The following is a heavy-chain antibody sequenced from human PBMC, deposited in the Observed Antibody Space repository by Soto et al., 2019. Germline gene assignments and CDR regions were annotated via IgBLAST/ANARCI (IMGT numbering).Heavy chain of an antibody. V-gene: IGHV3-33*08. CDR3: ARIDCTGAYCYSWPFNYGVDV. D-gene: IGHD2-21*02. Sequence: GGSLRLSCATSGFTFNTYGMHWVRQAPGKGLEWVAIIWYDGSNKYYADSVKGRFTISRDNSKNTLSLQMNSLRAEDTALYYCARIDCTGAYCYSWPFNYGVDVWGQGTPVTSP. CDR1: GFTFNTYG. CDR2: IWYDGSNK. J-gene: IGHJ6*02.